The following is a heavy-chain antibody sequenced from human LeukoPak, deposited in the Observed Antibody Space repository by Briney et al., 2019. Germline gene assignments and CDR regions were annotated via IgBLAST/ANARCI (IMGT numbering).Heavy chain of an antibody. CDR1: GFTFSSYA. CDR2: ISGSSGST. CDR3: AKARGTYGGPFDY. Sequence: GGSLRLSCAASGFTFSSYAMSWVLQAPGKGLEWVSTISGSSGSTYYADSVKGRFTISRDNSKNTLYLQMNSLRAEDTAVYYCAKARGTYGGPFDYWGQGTLVTVSS. J-gene: IGHJ4*02. V-gene: IGHV3-23*01. D-gene: IGHD2-8*01.